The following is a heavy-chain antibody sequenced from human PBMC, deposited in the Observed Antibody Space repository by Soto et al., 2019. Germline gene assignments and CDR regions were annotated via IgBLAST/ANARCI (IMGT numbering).Heavy chain of an antibody. CDR1: GFTFSTYA. Sequence: GGSLRLSCAASGFTFSTYAMAWVRQAPGKGLEWVSGVSSSGLNTYYADSVKGRFSISRDNSKNTLYLQMNSLRAEDTAVYYCARDGGSGGGYFDYWGQGTLVTVSS. CDR2: VSSSGLNT. D-gene: IGHD3-10*01. CDR3: ARDGGSGGGYFDY. V-gene: IGHV3-23*01. J-gene: IGHJ4*02.